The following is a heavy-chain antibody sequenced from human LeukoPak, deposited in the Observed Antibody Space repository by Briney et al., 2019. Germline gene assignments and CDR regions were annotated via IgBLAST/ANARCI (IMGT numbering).Heavy chain of an antibody. J-gene: IGHJ4*02. CDR2: ITYDGAFDGGKT. CDR1: GLSLSNYP. D-gene: IGHD3-22*01. CDR3: AKDSSGYYRIDYFDY. Sequence: GGSLRLSCEASGLSLSNYPMHWVRQAPGKGLEWITLITYDGAFDGGKTYHADSVKGRFTISRDNSKNTLYLQLNSLRAEDTAVYYCAKDSSGYYRIDYFDYWGQGTLVTVSS. V-gene: IGHV3-30*07.